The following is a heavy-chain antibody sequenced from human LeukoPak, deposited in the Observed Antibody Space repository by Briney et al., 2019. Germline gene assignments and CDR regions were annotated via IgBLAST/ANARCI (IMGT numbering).Heavy chain of an antibody. CDR1: GFTFSSYV. Sequence: GGSLRLSCVASGFTFSSYVMNWVRQAPGKGLEWVSTITGNADTTYYADSVKGRFTISRDNSKNTLYLQMNSLRAEDTAVYYCAKAHYGDYNSAHYYYYYYMDVWGKGTTVTISS. CDR2: ITGNADTT. V-gene: IGHV3-23*01. CDR3: AKAHYGDYNSAHYYYYYYMDV. D-gene: IGHD4-17*01. J-gene: IGHJ6*03.